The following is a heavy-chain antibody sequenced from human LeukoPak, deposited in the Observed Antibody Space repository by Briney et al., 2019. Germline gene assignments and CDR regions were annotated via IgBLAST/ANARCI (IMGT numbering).Heavy chain of an antibody. CDR2: IYYSGST. Sequence: PSETLSLTCIVSGGSISSGGYYWSWIRQPPGKGLEWIGYIYYSGSTNYNPSLKSRVTISVDTSKNQFSLKLSSVTAADTAVYYCARQTGYYYDSSGYSDAFDIWGQGTMVTVSS. D-gene: IGHD3-22*01. J-gene: IGHJ3*02. CDR1: GGSISSGGYY. CDR3: ARQTGYYYDSSGYSDAFDI. V-gene: IGHV4-61*08.